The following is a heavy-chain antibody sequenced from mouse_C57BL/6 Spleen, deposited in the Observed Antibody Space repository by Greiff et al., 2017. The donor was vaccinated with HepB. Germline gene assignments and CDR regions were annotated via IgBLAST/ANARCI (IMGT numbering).Heavy chain of an antibody. J-gene: IGHJ4*01. CDR3: ARVPITTVVAPMDY. D-gene: IGHD1-1*01. Sequence: QVQLQQPGAELVKPGASVKMSCKASGYTFTSYWITWVKQRPGQGLEWIGDIYPGSGSTNYNKKFKSKATLTVDTSSSTAYMQLSSLTSEDSAVYYCARVPITTVVAPMDYWGQGTSVTVSS. V-gene: IGHV1-55*01. CDR2: IYPGSGST. CDR1: GYTFTSYW.